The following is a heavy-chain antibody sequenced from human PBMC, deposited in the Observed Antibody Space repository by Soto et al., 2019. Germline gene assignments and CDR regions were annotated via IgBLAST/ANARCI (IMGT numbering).Heavy chain of an antibody. V-gene: IGHV1-18*01. D-gene: IGHD6-19*01. J-gene: IGHJ6*02. Sequence: QVQLVQSGAEVKKPGASVKVSCKASGYTFTSYGISWVRQAPGQGLEWMGWISAYNGNTNYAQKLQGRVTMTTDTSTSTAYMELRSLRSDDTAVYYCARGCSHYPRQWLVRGRDYYYYGMDVWGQGTTVTVSS. CDR1: GYTFTSYG. CDR2: ISAYNGNT. CDR3: ARGCSHYPRQWLVRGRDYYYYGMDV.